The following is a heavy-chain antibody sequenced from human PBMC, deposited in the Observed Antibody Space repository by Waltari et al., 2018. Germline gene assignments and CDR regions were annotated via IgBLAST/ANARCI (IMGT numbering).Heavy chain of an antibody. CDR3: ARGEGWLQFNY. CDR2: IQEDGSEK. Sequence: EVQLVESGGGLVQPGGSLRLSCAASGFTFSGYWMTWVRQAPGKGLEWWANIQEDGSEKYYGDFVMGRFSISRDNAKKSLYLQMNSLRAEDTAVYYCARGEGWLQFNYWGQGALVTVSS. V-gene: IGHV3-7*04. J-gene: IGHJ4*02. CDR1: GFTFSGYW. D-gene: IGHD5-12*01.